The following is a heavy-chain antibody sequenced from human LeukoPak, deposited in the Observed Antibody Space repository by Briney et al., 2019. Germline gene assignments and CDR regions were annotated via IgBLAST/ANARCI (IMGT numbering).Heavy chain of an antibody. CDR3: ARLLLWFGGVDY. CDR2: IYYSGRT. J-gene: IGHJ4*02. V-gene: IGHV4-39*01. CDR1: GGSISSSSYY. Sequence: PSETLSLTCTVSGGSISSSSYYWGWIRQPPGKGLEWIGSIYYSGRTYYNPSLKSRVTISVDTSKNQFSLNLSSVTAADTAVYYCARLLLWFGGVDYWGQGTLVTVSS. D-gene: IGHD3-10*01.